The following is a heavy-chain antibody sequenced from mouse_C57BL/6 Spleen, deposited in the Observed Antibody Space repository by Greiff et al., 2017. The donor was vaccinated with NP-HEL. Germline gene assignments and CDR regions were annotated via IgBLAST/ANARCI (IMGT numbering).Heavy chain of an antibody. J-gene: IGHJ3*01. CDR3: ARDRHYGSSSAWFAY. V-gene: IGHV5-4*01. D-gene: IGHD1-1*01. CDR1: GFTFSSYA. Sequence: EVHLVESGGGLVKPGGSLKLSCAASGFTFSSYAMSWVRQTPEKRLEWVATISDGGSYTYYPDNVKGRFTISRDNAKNNLYLQMSHLKSEDTAMYYCARDRHYGSSSAWFAYWGQGTLVTVSA. CDR2: ISDGGSYT.